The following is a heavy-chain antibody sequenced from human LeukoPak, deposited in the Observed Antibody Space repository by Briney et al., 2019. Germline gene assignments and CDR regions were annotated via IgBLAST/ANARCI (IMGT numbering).Heavy chain of an antibody. V-gene: IGHV4-39*01. J-gene: IGHJ5*02. CDR1: GGSISSSSYY. CDR3: ARRRNTRDANWFDP. CDR2: IYYSGTT. Sequence: SETLSLTCTVSGGSISSSSYYWGWIRQPPGKGLEWIGSIYYSGTTYYNPSLKSRVTIFVDTSKNQFSLKLSSVTAADTAVYYCARRRNTRDANWFDPWGQGTLVTVSS.